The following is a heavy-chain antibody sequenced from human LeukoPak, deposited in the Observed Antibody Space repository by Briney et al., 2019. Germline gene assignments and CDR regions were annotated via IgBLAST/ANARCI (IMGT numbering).Heavy chain of an antibody. D-gene: IGHD3-22*01. J-gene: IGHJ4*02. CDR2: IYYSGST. CDR1: GGSISSSSYY. V-gene: IGHV4-39*07. Sequence: SETLSLTCTVSGGSISSSSYYWGWIRQPPGKGLEWIGSIYYSGSTYYNPSLKSRVTISVDTSKNQFSLKLSSVTAADTAVYYCARDAYYYDSSGYSTFDYWGQGTLVTVSS. CDR3: ARDAYYYDSSGYSTFDY.